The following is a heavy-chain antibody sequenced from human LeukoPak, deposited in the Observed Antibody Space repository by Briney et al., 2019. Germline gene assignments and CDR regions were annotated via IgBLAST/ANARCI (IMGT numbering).Heavy chain of an antibody. J-gene: IGHJ6*03. Sequence: SETLSLTCTVSGGSITIYYWSWIRQPAGKGLEWIGRIYTSGSTNYNPSLKSRVTMSVDTSKNQFSLKLSSVTAADTAVYYCARVDGYSGSYTYYYYMDVWGKGTTVTVSS. V-gene: IGHV4-4*07. CDR2: IYTSGST. CDR1: GGSITIYY. CDR3: ARVDGYSGSYTYYYYMDV. D-gene: IGHD1-26*01.